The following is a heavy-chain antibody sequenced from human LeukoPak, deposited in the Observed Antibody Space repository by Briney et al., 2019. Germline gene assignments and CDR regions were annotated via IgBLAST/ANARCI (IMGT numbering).Heavy chain of an antibody. CDR3: ARDSRVGRRPQNWFDP. CDR2: ISSSSSYI. J-gene: IGHJ5*02. D-gene: IGHD3-16*01. CDR1: GFTFSNAY. Sequence: KSGGSLRLSCAASGFTFSNAYMNWVRQAPGKGLEWVSSISSSSSYIYYADSLRGRFTISRDNAENSLYLQMNSLRAEDTAVYYCARDSRVGRRPQNWFDPWGQGTLVTVSS. V-gene: IGHV3-21*01.